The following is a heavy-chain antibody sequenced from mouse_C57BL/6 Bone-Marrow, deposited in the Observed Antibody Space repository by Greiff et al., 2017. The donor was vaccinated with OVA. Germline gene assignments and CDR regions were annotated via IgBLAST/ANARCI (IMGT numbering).Heavy chain of an antibody. CDR3: ARGRLRRGYYYAMDY. V-gene: IGHV1-42*01. CDR1: GYSFTGYY. D-gene: IGHD2-4*01. Sequence: EVKLMESGPELVKPGASVKISCKASGYSFTGYYMNWVKQSPEKSLEWIGEINPSTGGTTYNQKFKAKATLTVDKSSSTAYMQLKSLTSEDSAVYYCARGRLRRGYYYAMDYWGQGTSVTVSS. J-gene: IGHJ4*01. CDR2: INPSTGGT.